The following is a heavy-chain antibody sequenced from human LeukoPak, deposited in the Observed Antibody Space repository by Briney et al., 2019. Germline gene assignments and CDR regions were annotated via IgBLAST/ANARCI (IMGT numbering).Heavy chain of an antibody. CDR2: IYYSGST. V-gene: IGHV4-39*01. J-gene: IGHJ4*02. CDR1: GGSISSYY. CDR3: ARRTDQYFDWLFDY. Sequence: PSETLSLTCTVSGGSISSYYWGWIRQPPGKGLEWIGSIYYSGSTYYNPSLKSRVTISVDTSKNQFSLKLSSVTAADTAVYYCARRTDQYFDWLFDYWGQGTLVTVSS. D-gene: IGHD3-9*01.